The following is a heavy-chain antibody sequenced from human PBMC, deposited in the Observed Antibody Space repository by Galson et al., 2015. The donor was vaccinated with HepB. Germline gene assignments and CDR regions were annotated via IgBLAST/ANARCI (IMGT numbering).Heavy chain of an antibody. Sequence: SLRLSCAVSGFPFNTAWMSWVRQAPGKGLEWVGRIKSKIYGATKEYAAPVKDRFTISRDDSKDTLYLEMSSLNTEDTAVYYCTKTFHSDSAFDYWGQGTLVTVSS. CDR1: GFPFNTAW. V-gene: IGHV3-15*01. CDR2: IKSKIYGATK. CDR3: TKTFHSDSAFDY. J-gene: IGHJ4*02. D-gene: IGHD3-22*01.